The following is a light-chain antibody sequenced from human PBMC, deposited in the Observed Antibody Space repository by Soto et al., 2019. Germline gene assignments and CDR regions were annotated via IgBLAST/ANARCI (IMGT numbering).Light chain of an antibody. CDR3: GTWDSSLSTVV. CDR1: SSNIGNNF. V-gene: IGLV1-51*02. J-gene: IGLJ2*01. Sequence: QSVLTQPPSVSAAPGQKVPISCSGSSSNIGNNFVSWYQQLPGTAPKLLIYENNKRPSGIPDRFSGSKSGTSATLGITGLQTGDEADYYCGTWDSSLSTVVFGGGTKVTVL. CDR2: ENN.